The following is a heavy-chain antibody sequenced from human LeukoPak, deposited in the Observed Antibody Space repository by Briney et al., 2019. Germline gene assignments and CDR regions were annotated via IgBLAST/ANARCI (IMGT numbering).Heavy chain of an antibody. J-gene: IGHJ3*02. D-gene: IGHD2-8*01. CDR1: GFTFNSYW. V-gene: IGHV3-74*01. CDR3: ARDRLTNDAFDI. CDR2: ITSEGHAT. Sequence: GGSLRLSCAASGFTFNSYWMHWVRQAPGKGLVWVSRITSEGHATSDADFVKGRFTISRDNSKNTLYLQMNRLRAEDTAMYYCARDRLTNDAFDIWGQGTMVTVST.